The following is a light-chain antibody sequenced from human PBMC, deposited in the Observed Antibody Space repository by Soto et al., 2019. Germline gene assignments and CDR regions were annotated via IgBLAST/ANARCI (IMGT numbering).Light chain of an antibody. J-gene: IGLJ2*01. Sequence: QSVLTQPPSVSGAPGQRVTISCTGSSSNIGAGYDVHWYQQLPVRAPKLLIYGNTNRPSGVPDRFSGSKSGTSASLAITGLQAEDEADYYCLSFDSSLSVVFGGGTKLNVL. V-gene: IGLV1-40*01. CDR1: SSNIGAGYD. CDR2: GNT. CDR3: LSFDSSLSVV.